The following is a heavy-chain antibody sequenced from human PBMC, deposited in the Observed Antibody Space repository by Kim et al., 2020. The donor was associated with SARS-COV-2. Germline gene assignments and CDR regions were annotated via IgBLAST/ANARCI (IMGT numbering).Heavy chain of an antibody. CDR1: GFTFSSYA. CDR3: ARCIEDYGDCREVDY. D-gene: IGHD4-17*01. J-gene: IGHJ4*02. V-gene: IGHV3-30*04. Sequence: GGSLRLSCAASGFTFSSYAMHWVRQAPGKGLEWVAVISYDGSNKYYADSVKGRFTISRDNSKNTLYLQMNSLRAEDTAVYYCARCIEDYGDCREVDYWGQGTLVTVSS. CDR2: ISYDGSNK.